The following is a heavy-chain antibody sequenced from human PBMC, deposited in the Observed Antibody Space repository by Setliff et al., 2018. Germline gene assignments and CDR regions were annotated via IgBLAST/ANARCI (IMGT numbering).Heavy chain of an antibody. CDR1: GYTFTSYY. J-gene: IGHJ3*02. CDR3: ARDVFPYHYEGAFDI. V-gene: IGHV1-46*01. D-gene: IGHD3-22*01. CDR2: INPSSGRT. Sequence: ASVKVSCKASGYTFTSYYMHWVRQAPGLGLEWMGTINPSSGRTSYAQKFQGRVTMPRDTSTSAVYMDMSSLRSEDTAVYYCARDVFPYHYEGAFDIWGQGTMVTVSS.